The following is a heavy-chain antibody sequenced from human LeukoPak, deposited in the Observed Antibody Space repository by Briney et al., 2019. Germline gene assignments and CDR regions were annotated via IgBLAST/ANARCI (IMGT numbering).Heavy chain of an antibody. CDR2: INPNSGGT. J-gene: IGHJ5*02. D-gene: IGHD3-3*01. CDR1: GYTFTGYY. Sequence: GASVKVSCKASGYTFTGYYMHWVRQAPGQGLEWMGWINPNSGGTNYAQKFQGRVTMTRDTSISTAYMELSRLRSDDTAVYYCARGVLRFLEWPNWFDPWGQGTLVTVSS. V-gene: IGHV1-2*02. CDR3: ARGVLRFLEWPNWFDP.